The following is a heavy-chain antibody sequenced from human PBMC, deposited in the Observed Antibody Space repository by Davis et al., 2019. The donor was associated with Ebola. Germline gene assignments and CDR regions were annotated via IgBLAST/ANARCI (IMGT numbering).Heavy chain of an antibody. D-gene: IGHD5-12*01. Sequence: GRFTISRDNAKNSPCLQMNSLRAEDTAVYYCAKDGGYEGWFDPWGQGTLVTVSS. J-gene: IGHJ5*02. CDR3: AKDGGYEGWFDP. V-gene: IGHV3-7*04.